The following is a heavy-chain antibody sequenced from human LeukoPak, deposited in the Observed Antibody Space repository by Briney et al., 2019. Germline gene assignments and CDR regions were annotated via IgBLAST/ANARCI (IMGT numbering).Heavy chain of an antibody. Sequence: ASVKVSCKASGYTFISYDINWVRQATGQGLEWMGWMNPNSSNTGYAQKFQGRLTMTRSTSISTAYMELSSLTSEDTAVYYCARGSWRDCGGVNCSYYFDFWGQGTLVTVSS. CDR1: GYTFISYD. CDR2: MNPNSSNT. D-gene: IGHD2-21*01. CDR3: ARGSWRDCGGVNCSYYFDF. V-gene: IGHV1-8*01. J-gene: IGHJ4*02.